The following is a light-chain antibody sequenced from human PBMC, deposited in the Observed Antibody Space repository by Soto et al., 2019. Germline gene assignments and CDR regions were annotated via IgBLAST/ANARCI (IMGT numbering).Light chain of an antibody. Sequence: QSALTQPASVSGSPGQSITISCTGTSSDVGGYNHVSWYQIHPGKAPKLIIYEVTSRPSGVSYRFSGSKSGNSASLTISGLHAEDEADYYCSSYASSSSYVFGGGTKLTVL. CDR2: EVT. V-gene: IGLV2-14*01. CDR3: SSYASSSSYV. CDR1: SSDVGGYNH. J-gene: IGLJ1*01.